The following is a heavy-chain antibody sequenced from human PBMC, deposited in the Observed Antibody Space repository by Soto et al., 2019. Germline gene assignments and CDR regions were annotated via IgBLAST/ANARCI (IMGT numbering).Heavy chain of an antibody. CDR2: IYYSGST. Sequence: SETLCLPCTVSGGSISSYDWSWIRQPPGKGLEWIGYIYYSGSTNYNPSLKSRVTISVDTSKNQFSLKLSSVTAADTAVYYCARHATIFGVVDYFDYWGQGTLVTVSS. J-gene: IGHJ4*02. V-gene: IGHV4-59*08. D-gene: IGHD3-3*01. CDR1: GGSISSYD. CDR3: ARHATIFGVVDYFDY.